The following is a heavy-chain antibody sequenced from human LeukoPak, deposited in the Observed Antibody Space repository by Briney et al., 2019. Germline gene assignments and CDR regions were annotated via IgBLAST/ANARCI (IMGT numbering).Heavy chain of an antibody. J-gene: IGHJ6*03. CDR1: GFAFSSYE. CDR3: PTNYGDYGYYYYYMDV. D-gene: IGHD4-17*01. Sequence: GGSLGLSCAASGFAFSSYEMNWVRQAPGQGLEWVSYISSSGSTIYYADSVKGRFTISRDNAKNSLYLQMNSLRAEDTAVYYCPTNYGDYGYYYYYMDVWGKGTTVTVSS. CDR2: ISSSGSTI. V-gene: IGHV3-48*03.